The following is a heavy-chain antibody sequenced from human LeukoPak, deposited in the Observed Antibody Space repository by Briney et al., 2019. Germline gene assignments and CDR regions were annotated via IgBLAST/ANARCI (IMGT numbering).Heavy chain of an antibody. V-gene: IGHV4-4*02. J-gene: IGHJ6*02. Sequence: PSGTLSLTCAVSGASVTSHNWWGWVRRPPGKGLEWIGEVFHRGNTIYNPSLKSRVTISLDESKNQFSLHLTSVTAADTALYYCARSGANIYSLDVWGQGTTVTVSS. CDR3: ARSGANIYSLDV. D-gene: IGHD2-8*01. CDR1: GASVTSHNW. CDR2: VFHRGNT.